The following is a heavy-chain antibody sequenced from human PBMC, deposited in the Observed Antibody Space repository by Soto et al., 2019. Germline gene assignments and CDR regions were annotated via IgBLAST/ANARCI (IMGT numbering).Heavy chain of an antibody. V-gene: IGHV4-4*07. CDR1: GGSISNYF. CDR2: IDNSGST. J-gene: IGHJ4*02. Sequence: ETLSLTCTVSGGSISNYFCNWIRQPAGKGLEWIGRIDNSGSTNYNPSLKSRITMSADTSRNQFSLELNSVTAADTAVYYCARGGQDFWSGPFDYWGQGALVTVSS. CDR3: ARGGQDFWSGPFDY. D-gene: IGHD3-3*01.